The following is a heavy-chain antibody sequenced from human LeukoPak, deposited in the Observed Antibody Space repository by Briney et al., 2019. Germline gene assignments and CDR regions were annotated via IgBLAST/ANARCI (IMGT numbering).Heavy chain of an antibody. Sequence: GASVKVSCTASGYTFSDYTIHWVRQAPGQGLEWMGWMNPNRGDTKYPWKFEGRVTLTRDTSINTAYMELSRLRSDDTAVYYCTRDSGSYYGWLDPWGQGTLVTVSS. CDR2: MNPNRGDT. D-gene: IGHD1-26*01. J-gene: IGHJ5*02. V-gene: IGHV1-2*02. CDR3: TRDSGSYYGWLDP. CDR1: GYTFSDYT.